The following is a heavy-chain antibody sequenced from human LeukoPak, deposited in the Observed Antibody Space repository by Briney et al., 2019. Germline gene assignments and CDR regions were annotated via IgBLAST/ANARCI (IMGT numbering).Heavy chain of an antibody. CDR2: ISYDGSNK. V-gene: IGHV3-30-3*01. D-gene: IGHD3-22*01. CDR3: ARAITYYYDLDY. CDR1: GFTFSSYA. Sequence: GGSLRLSCAASGFTFSSYAMHWVRQAPGKGLEWVAVISYDGSNKYYADSVKGRFTISRDNSKNTLYLQMNSLRAEDTAVYYCARAITYYYDLDYWGQGTLVTVSS. J-gene: IGHJ4*02.